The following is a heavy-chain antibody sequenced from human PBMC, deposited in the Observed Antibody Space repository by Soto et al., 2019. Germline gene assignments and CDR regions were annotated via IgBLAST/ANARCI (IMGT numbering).Heavy chain of an antibody. CDR1: GFTFSSYG. CDR2: IWYDGSNK. CDR3: AREREYDYYGSGSYYNSNFDY. D-gene: IGHD3-10*01. J-gene: IGHJ4*02. Sequence: VGSLRLSCAASGFTFSSYGMHWVRQAPGKGLEWVAVIWYDGSNKYYADSVKGRFTISRDNSKNTLYLQMNSLRAEDTAVYYCAREREYDYYGSGSYYNSNFDYWGQGTLVTVSS. V-gene: IGHV3-33*01.